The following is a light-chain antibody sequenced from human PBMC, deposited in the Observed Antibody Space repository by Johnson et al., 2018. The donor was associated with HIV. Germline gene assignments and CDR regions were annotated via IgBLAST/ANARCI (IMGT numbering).Light chain of an antibody. V-gene: IGLV1-51*01. CDR2: DNN. CDR1: SSNIGNNY. J-gene: IGLJ1*01. CDR3: GAWDSSLSAYV. Sequence: QSVLTQPPSVSAAPGQKVTISCSGSSSNIGNNYVSWYQQFPETAPKLLIYDNNKRPSGISDRFSGSKSGTSATLGITGLQTGDEADYYCGAWDSSLSAYVFGTGTKVTVL.